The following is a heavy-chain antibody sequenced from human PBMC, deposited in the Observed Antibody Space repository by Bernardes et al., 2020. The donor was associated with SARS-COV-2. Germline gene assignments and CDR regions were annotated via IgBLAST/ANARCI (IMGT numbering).Heavy chain of an antibody. D-gene: IGHD6-19*01. CDR1: GSHFNTPL. Sequence: GEFLNISCVGSGSHFNTPLDAWVRQVAGKGLEFMVINHTRHSETKYRPSFHGRVTIAADTSINTVYLQCNRLEASDIAMYYCGTSPILSGWPLEHWGQGTRIAVSS. V-gene: IGHV5-51*01. J-gene: IGHJ1*01. CDR3: GTSPILSGWPLEH. CDR2: NHTRHSET.